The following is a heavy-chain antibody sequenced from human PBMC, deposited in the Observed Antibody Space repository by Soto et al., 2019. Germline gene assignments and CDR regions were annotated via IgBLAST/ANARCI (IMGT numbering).Heavy chain of an antibody. CDR1: GFTVSSNY. CDR2: IYSGGST. CDR3: ARTTTYYYGSGSYLGAFDI. D-gene: IGHD3-10*01. J-gene: IGHJ3*02. Sequence: EVQLVESGGGLVQPGGSLRLSCAASGFTVSSNYMSWVRQAPGKGLEWVSVIYSGGSTYYADSVKGRFTISRDNSXNXLXXQMNSLRAEDTAVYYCARTTTYYYGSGSYLGAFDIWGQGTMVTVSS. V-gene: IGHV3-66*01.